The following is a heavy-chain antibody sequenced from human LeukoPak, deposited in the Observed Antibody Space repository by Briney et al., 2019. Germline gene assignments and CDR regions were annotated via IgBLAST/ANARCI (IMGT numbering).Heavy chain of an antibody. CDR1: GFAFTFYA. Sequence: GGSLRLSCAASGFAFTFYAMSWLRQPPGKGLEWVSTINANSGTTSYAASVRGRFTISRDNSKNTLYLQVNTLRADDTATYYCAKPISGGLAVTADWFHPWGQGTLVVVSS. V-gene: IGHV3-23*01. CDR2: INANSGTT. D-gene: IGHD6-19*01. J-gene: IGHJ5*01. CDR3: AKPISGGLAVTADWFHP.